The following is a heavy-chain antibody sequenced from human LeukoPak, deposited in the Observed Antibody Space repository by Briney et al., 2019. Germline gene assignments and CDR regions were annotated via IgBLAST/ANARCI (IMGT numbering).Heavy chain of an antibody. J-gene: IGHJ3*02. Sequence: PGGSLRLSCAASGFTFRSYSMNWVRQAPGKGLEWVSSINSDSNYIYYADSVQGPFTISRDNAKNSLYLQMNSLRAEDTAVYYCAVAYYYGSGDAFDIWGQGTKVTVSS. CDR1: GFTFRSYS. D-gene: IGHD3-10*01. V-gene: IGHV3-21*01. CDR3: AVAYYYGSGDAFDI. CDR2: INSDSNYI.